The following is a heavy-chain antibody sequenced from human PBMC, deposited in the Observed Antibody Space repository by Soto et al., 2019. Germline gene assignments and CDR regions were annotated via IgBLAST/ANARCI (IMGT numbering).Heavy chain of an antibody. CDR1: GFTFSSYA. CDR3: AKDSIAARRLANWFDP. V-gene: IGHV3-23*01. CDR2: ISGSVGST. D-gene: IGHD6-6*01. Sequence: GGSLRLSCAASGFTFSSYAMSWVRQAPGKGLEWVSAISGSVGSTYYADSVKGRFTISRDNSKNTLYLQMNSLRAEDTAVYYCAKDSIAARRLANWFDPWGQGTLVTVSS. J-gene: IGHJ5*02.